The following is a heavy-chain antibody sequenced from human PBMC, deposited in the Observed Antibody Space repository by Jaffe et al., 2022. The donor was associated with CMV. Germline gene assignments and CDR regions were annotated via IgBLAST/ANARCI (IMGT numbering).Heavy chain of an antibody. CDR2: INPSGGST. V-gene: IGHV1-46*01. Sequence: QVQLVQSGAEVKKPGASVKVSCKASGYTFTSYYMHWVRQAPGQGLEWMGIINPSGGSTSYAQKFQGRVTMTRDTSTSTVYMELSSLRSEDTAVYYCARATTGYCSSTSCYLEAWFDPWGQGTLVTVSS. J-gene: IGHJ5*02. CDR3: ARATTGYCSSTSCYLEAWFDP. CDR1: GYTFTSYY. D-gene: IGHD2-2*01.